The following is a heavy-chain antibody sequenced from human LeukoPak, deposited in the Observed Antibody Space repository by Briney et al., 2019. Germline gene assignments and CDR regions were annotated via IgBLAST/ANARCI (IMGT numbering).Heavy chain of an antibody. CDR2: IYRGGKT. CDR3: AKDLDYYGSGSAFDY. D-gene: IGHD3-10*01. J-gene: IGHJ4*02. CDR1: GFTVSSNY. Sequence: PGGSLRLSCAVSGFTVSSNYMSWVRQAPGKGLEWVAVIYRGGKTYYADSVRGRFTISRDNSKNTLYLQMNSLRAEDTAVYYCAKDLDYYGSGSAFDYWGQGTLVTVSS. V-gene: IGHV3-53*05.